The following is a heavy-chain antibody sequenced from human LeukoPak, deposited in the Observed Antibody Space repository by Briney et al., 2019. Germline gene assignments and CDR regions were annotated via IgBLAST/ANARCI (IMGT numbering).Heavy chain of an antibody. D-gene: IGHD6-13*01. CDR1: GFTFSSYG. Sequence: GGSLRLSCAASGFTFSSYGMHWVRQAPGKGLEGVAVIWYDGSNKYYADSVKGRFTISRDNSKNTLYLQMNSLRAEDTAVYYCARDRRSSSFVDYWGQGTLVTVSS. V-gene: IGHV3-33*01. J-gene: IGHJ4*02. CDR3: ARDRRSSSFVDY. CDR2: IWYDGSNK.